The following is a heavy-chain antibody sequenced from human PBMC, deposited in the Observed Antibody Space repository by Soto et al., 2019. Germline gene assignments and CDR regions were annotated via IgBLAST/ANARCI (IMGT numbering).Heavy chain of an antibody. CDR2: IIPIFGTA. CDR1: GGTFSSYA. J-gene: IGHJ6*02. CDR3: ARMRPRDVEVTASSNYYGIDV. D-gene: IGHD2-2*01. V-gene: IGHV1-69*06. Sequence: SGKVSCKASGGTFSSYAISWVRQAPGQGLEWMGGIIPIFGTANYAQKFQGRVTITADKSTSTAYMELSSLRSEDTAVYYCARMRPRDVEVTASSNYYGIDVWGQWTRVTVSS.